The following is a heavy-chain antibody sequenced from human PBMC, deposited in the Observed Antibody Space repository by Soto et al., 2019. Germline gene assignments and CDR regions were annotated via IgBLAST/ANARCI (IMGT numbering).Heavy chain of an antibody. CDR1: GFSLSNARMG. D-gene: IGHD6-13*01. J-gene: IGHJ2*01. CDR3: ARKGYSSSWQTKNWYFDL. CDR2: IFSNDEK. Sequence: QVTLKESGPVLVKPTETLTLTCTVSGFSLSNARMGVSWIRQPPGKALEWLAHIFSNDEKSYSTSLKSRLTISNDHSKSQVVLTMTNMDPVDTATYYCARKGYSSSWQTKNWYFDLWGRGTLVTVSS. V-gene: IGHV2-26*01.